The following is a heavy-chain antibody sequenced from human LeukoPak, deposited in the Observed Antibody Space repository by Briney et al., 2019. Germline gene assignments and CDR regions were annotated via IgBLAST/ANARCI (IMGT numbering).Heavy chain of an antibody. CDR3: ARRRVNNAFDI. V-gene: IGHV1-2*02. CDR2: INSNSGGI. CDR1: GYTFTDYY. J-gene: IGHJ3*02. D-gene: IGHD2/OR15-2a*01. Sequence: GASVKVSCKASGYTFTDYYMHWVRQAPGQGLEWVGWINSNSGGINYAQKFQGRVTMTRDTSISTAYMELSRLRSDDTAVYYCARRRVNNAFDIWGQGTMVSVSS.